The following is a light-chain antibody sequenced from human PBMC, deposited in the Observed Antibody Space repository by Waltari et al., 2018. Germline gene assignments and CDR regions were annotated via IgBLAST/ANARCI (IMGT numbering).Light chain of an antibody. CDR3: HVWDTRTDHVV. CDR1: DIGTRS. J-gene: IGLJ2*01. Sequence: SYVLTQPPSVSVAPGKTARIPCGGNDIGTRSVHWYQQKPGQAPVLVGFDDGDRPSGIPERFSGSNSANTATLTISRVEAGDEADYYCHVWDTRTDHVVFGGGTKLTVL. V-gene: IGLV3-21*03. CDR2: DDG.